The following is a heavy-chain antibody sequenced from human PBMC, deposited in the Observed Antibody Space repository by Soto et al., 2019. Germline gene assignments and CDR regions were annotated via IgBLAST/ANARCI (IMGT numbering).Heavy chain of an antibody. CDR1: GGSISSGDYY. Sequence: QVQLQESGPGLVKPSQTLSLTCTVSGGSISSGDYYWSWIRQPPGKGLEWIGYIYYSGSTYYNPSLKSRVTISVDTSKNQFSLKLRSVTAADTAVYYCARAMVVTQNWFDPRGQGTLVTVSS. CDR3: ARAMVVTQNWFDP. J-gene: IGHJ5*02. CDR2: IYYSGST. V-gene: IGHV4-30-4*01. D-gene: IGHD2-21*02.